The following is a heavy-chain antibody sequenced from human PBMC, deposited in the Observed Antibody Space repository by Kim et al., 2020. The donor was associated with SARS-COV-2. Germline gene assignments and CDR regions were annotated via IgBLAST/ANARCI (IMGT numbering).Heavy chain of an antibody. CDR3: APLVVPAATPWAAVDY. D-gene: IGHD2-2*01. Sequence: VKGRFTISRDNSKNTLYLQMNSLRAEDTAVYYCAPLVVPAATPWAAVDYWGQGTLVTVSS. V-gene: IGHV3-23*01. J-gene: IGHJ4*02.